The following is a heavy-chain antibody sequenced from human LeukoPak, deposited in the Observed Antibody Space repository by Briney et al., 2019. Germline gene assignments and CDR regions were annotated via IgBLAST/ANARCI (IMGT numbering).Heavy chain of an antibody. Sequence: KPSETLSLTCTVSGGSISSYYWSWIRQPAGKGLEWIGRIYTSGSTNYNPSLKSRVTMSVDTSKNQFSLKLSSVTAADTAVYYCARGGATYFHYGMDVWGQGTTVTVSS. CDR3: ARGGATYFHYGMDV. CDR1: GGSISSYY. V-gene: IGHV4-4*07. D-gene: IGHD1-26*01. J-gene: IGHJ6*02. CDR2: IYTSGST.